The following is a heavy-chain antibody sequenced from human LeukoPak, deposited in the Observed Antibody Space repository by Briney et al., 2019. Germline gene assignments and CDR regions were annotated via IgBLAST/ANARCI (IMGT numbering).Heavy chain of an antibody. J-gene: IGHJ4*02. V-gene: IGHV4-39*07. CDR2: IYYSGNT. Sequence: TLSLTCTVSGGSISTYYWGWIRQPPGKGLEWIGSIYYSGNTYYNPSLKSRVTISVDTSKNQFSLKLSSVTAADTAVYYCASLEGGSRYFDYWGQGTLVTVSS. CDR3: ASLEGGSRYFDY. D-gene: IGHD2-15*01. CDR1: GGSISTYY.